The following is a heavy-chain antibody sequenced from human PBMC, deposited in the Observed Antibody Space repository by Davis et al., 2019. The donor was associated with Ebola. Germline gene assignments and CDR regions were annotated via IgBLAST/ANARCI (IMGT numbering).Heavy chain of an antibody. Sequence: GGSLRLSCKGSGNSFTNFWIGWVRQMPGKGLEWMGVIYTGDSDTRYSPSFRGQVTISADKSIRTAYLQWGSLKASDTAIYYCASLRRTITGMDDGFDIWGQGTMVTVSS. D-gene: IGHD1-20*01. J-gene: IGHJ3*02. CDR3: ASLRRTITGMDDGFDI. CDR1: GNSFTNFW. V-gene: IGHV5-51*01. CDR2: IYTGDSDT.